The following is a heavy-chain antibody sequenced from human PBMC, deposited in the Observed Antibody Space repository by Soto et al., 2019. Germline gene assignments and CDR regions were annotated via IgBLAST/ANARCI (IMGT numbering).Heavy chain of an antibody. Sequence: QVQLQESGPGLVKPSGTLSLTCAVSGGSISSLNWWSWVRQSPGKGLEWIVEVYHSGSTNNNPSLKSRVTISVEKSKNQYSLKLSSVTAADTAVYYCARRDYYDSRGYFDYWGQGTLVTVSS. CDR3: ARRDYYDSRGYFDY. D-gene: IGHD3-22*01. V-gene: IGHV4-4*02. J-gene: IGHJ4*02. CDR1: GGSISSLNW. CDR2: VYHSGST.